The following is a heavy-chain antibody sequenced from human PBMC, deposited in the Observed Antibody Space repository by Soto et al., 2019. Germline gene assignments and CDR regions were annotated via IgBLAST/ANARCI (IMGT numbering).Heavy chain of an antibody. CDR3: ARCGNCHSSSYYHDDWFDP. J-gene: IGHJ5*02. CDR1: GGTFSSSG. CDR2: INGGNGNT. D-gene: IGHD3-22*01. Sequence: VASVKVSCKASGGTFSSSGISWVRQAPGQRLEWMGRINGGNGNTDYSQKFQGRLTITRDTSASTVYMELSSLRSEDTAVYYCARCGNCHSSSYYHDDWFDPWGQGTLVTVSS. V-gene: IGHV1-3*01.